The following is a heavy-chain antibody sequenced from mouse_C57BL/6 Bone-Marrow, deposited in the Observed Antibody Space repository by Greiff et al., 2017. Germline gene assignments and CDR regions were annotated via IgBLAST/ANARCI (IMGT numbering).Heavy chain of an antibody. J-gene: IGHJ3*01. CDR1: GYTFTSYW. CDR2: IHPSDSDT. CDR3: AITAQAPFAY. V-gene: IGHV1-74*01. Sequence: VKLQQPGAELVKPGASVKVSCKASGYTFTSYWMHWVKQRPGQGLEWIGRIHPSDSDTNYNQKFKGKATLTVDKSSSTASMQLSSLTSEDSAVYYCAITAQAPFAYWGQGTLVTVSA. D-gene: IGHD3-2*02.